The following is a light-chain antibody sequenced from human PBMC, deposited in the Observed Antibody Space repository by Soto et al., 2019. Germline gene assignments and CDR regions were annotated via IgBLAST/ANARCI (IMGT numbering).Light chain of an antibody. CDR2: GAS. Sequence: EIVLTQSPGTLSLSPGERATLSCRVSQSISSSYIAWYQQKPGQAPRLLIYGASSRATGIPDRFRGSGSGTDFSLTISRLDRGDCAVYYCQQYGSSFGPGTRVDIK. CDR3: QQYGSS. J-gene: IGKJ3*01. CDR1: QSISSSY. V-gene: IGKV3-20*01.